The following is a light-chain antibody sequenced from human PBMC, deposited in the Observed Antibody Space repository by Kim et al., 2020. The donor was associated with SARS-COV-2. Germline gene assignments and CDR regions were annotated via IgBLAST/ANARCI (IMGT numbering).Light chain of an antibody. J-gene: IGLJ2*01. CDR2: YDV. Sequence: SYELAQPPSVSVAPGKTARITCGENNIGRKNVHWYQQKPGQAPVLVIYYDVDRPSGIPERFSGSNSGNTATLTISRVEAGDEADYYCQVWDSSTDHVIFGGGTKLTVL. CDR3: QVWDSSTDHVI. V-gene: IGLV3-21*04. CDR1: NIGRKN.